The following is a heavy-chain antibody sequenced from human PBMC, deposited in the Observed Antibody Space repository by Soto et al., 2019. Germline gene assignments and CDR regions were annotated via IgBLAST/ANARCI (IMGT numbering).Heavy chain of an antibody. CDR1: GGSISSGGYY. D-gene: IGHD4-17*01. CDR2: IYYSGST. Sequence: SSETLSLTCTVSGGSISSGGYYWSWIRQHPGKGLEWIGYIYYSGSTYYNPSLKSRVTISVDTSKNQFSLKLSSVTAADTAVYYCARESGDYVYAYYMDVWGKGTTVTVSS. V-gene: IGHV4-31*03. CDR3: ARESGDYVYAYYMDV. J-gene: IGHJ6*03.